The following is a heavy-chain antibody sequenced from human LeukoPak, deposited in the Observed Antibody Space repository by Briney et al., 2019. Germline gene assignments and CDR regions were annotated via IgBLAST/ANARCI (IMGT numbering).Heavy chain of an antibody. CDR2: IYPGDSDT. D-gene: IGHD2-2*01. Sequence: GESLKISCKGSGYRFTSYWIGWVRQMPGKGLERMGIIYPGDSDTRYSPSFQGQVTISADKSISTAYLQWSSLKASDTAMYYCARPNTEYCSSTSCYGYYYYYMDVWGKGTTVTVSS. CDR1: GYRFTSYW. V-gene: IGHV5-51*01. CDR3: ARPNTEYCSSTSCYGYYYYYMDV. J-gene: IGHJ6*03.